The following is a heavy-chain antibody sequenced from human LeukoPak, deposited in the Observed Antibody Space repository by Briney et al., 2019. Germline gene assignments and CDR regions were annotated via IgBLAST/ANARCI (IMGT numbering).Heavy chain of an antibody. Sequence: GGSLRLSCAASGFTFSSYGMHWVRQAPGKGLEWVAVIWYDGSNKYYADSVKGRFTISRDNSKNTLYLQMNSLRAEDTAVYYCARDPPYCTNGVCSDYYYYGMDVWGQGTTVTVSS. CDR3: ARDPPYCTNGVCSDYYYYGMDV. J-gene: IGHJ6*02. CDR2: IWYDGSNK. CDR1: GFTFSSYG. V-gene: IGHV3-33*01. D-gene: IGHD2-8*01.